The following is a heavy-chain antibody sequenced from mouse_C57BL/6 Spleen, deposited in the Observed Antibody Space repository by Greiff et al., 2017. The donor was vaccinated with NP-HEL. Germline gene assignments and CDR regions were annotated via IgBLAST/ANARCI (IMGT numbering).Heavy chain of an antibody. CDR3: ASGRGQAHLLRFDY. CDR2: INPNNGGT. Sequence: VQLQQSGPELVKPGASVKMSCKASGYTFTDYNMHWVKQSHGKSLEWIGYINPNNGGTSYNQKFKGKATLTVNKSSSTAYMELRSLTSEDSAVYYCASGRGQAHLLRFDYWGQGTTLTVSS. V-gene: IGHV1-22*01. CDR1: GYTFTDYN. J-gene: IGHJ2*01. D-gene: IGHD1-1*01.